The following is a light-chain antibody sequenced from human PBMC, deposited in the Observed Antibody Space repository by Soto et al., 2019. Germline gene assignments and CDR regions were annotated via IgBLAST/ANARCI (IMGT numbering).Light chain of an antibody. Sequence: DIQMTQSPSSLSASVGDRVTITCRASQSINRYLNWYQQKPGTAPKLLIYGSSSLQSGVPSRFSGSGSGTDFTLTISSLQPEDFATYYCQQSYSTPYTFGQGTKLEIK. V-gene: IGKV1-39*01. CDR2: GSS. CDR1: QSINRY. J-gene: IGKJ2*01. CDR3: QQSYSTPYT.